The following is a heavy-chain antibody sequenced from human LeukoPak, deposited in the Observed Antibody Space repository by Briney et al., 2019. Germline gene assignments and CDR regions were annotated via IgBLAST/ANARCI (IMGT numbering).Heavy chain of an antibody. V-gene: IGHV3-23*01. CDR2: ISGSGGST. CDR1: GFTFSSYA. D-gene: IGHD3-22*01. J-gene: IGHJ3*02. CDR3: ANSPTYYYDSSGHYSAFDI. Sequence: GGSLRLSCAASGFTFSSYAMSWVRQAPGKGLEWVSAISGSGGSTYYADSVKGRFTISRDNSKNTLYLQMNSLRAEDTAVYYCANSPTYYYDSSGHYSAFDIWGQGTMVTVSS.